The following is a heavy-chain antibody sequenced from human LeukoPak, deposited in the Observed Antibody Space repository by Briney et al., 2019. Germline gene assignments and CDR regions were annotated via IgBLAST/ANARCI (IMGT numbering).Heavy chain of an antibody. J-gene: IGHJ5*02. V-gene: IGHV4-59*08. CDR2: IYYSGTT. D-gene: IGHD2-21*02. CDR3: ARHPSTYCGGDCYSFWFDP. Sequence: SETLSLTCTVSGASMSDFYWNWIRQSPGKGLEWLGYIYYSGTTNYNPSLKSRVTISIDTSKNQFSLKLSSVTAADTAVYYCARHPSTYCGGDCYSFWFDPWGQGTLVTVSS. CDR1: GASMSDFY.